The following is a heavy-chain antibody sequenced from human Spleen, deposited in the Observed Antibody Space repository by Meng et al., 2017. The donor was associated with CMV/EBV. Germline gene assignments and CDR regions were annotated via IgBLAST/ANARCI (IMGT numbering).Heavy chain of an antibody. D-gene: IGHD6-13*01. CDR1: GFTFSDYY. J-gene: IGHJ4*02. Sequence: GESLKISCAASGFTFSDYYMSWIRQAPGKGLEWVSYISSSGSTIYYADSVKGRFTISRDNAKNSLYLQMNSLRAEDTAVYYCARDRAPSSSSTEFDYWGQGTLVTVSS. V-gene: IGHV3-11*04. CDR3: ARDRAPSSSSTEFDY. CDR2: ISSSGSTI.